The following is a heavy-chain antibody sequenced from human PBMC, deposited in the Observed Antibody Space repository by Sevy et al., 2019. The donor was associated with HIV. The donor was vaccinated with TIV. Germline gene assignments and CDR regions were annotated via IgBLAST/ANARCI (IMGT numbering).Heavy chain of an antibody. D-gene: IGHD1-7*01. Sequence: GGSLRLSCSASEFTFSSYAMSWVRQAPGKGLEWVSSISGSGRFTYYADFVEGRFIISRDNSKNTLSVQMNSLRAEDTAVYYCERENYYFDYWGQGTLVTVSS. CDR1: EFTFSSYA. V-gene: IGHV3-23*01. CDR3: ERENYYFDY. CDR2: ISGSGRFT. J-gene: IGHJ4*02.